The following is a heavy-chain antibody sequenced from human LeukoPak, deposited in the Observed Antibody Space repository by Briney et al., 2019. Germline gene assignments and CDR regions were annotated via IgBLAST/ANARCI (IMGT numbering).Heavy chain of an antibody. J-gene: IGHJ4*02. D-gene: IGHD6-19*01. Sequence: SETLSLTCTVSGGSISSSNYYWGWIRQPPGKGLEWIGSIYYSGSTYYNPSLKSRVTISVDTSKNQFSLELSSVTPADTAVYYCARSSSGWYSPFDYWGQGTLVTVSS. V-gene: IGHV4-39*07. CDR3: ARSSSGWYSPFDY. CDR1: GGSISSSNYY. CDR2: IYYSGST.